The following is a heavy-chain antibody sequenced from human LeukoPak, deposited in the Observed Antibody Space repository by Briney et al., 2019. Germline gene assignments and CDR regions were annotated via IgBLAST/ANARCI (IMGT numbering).Heavy chain of an antibody. J-gene: IGHJ3*02. CDR2: IHDSGNT. CDR3: AREDIVVVPAAFDI. D-gene: IGHD2-2*01. V-gene: IGHV4-59*12. Sequence: PSETLSLTCTVSGGSISGYYWSWIRQPPGKGLEWIGFIHDSGNTYYNASLKSRVTISVDTSKNQFSLKLSSVTAADTAVYYCAREDIVVVPAAFDIWGQGTMVTVSS. CDR1: GGSISGYY.